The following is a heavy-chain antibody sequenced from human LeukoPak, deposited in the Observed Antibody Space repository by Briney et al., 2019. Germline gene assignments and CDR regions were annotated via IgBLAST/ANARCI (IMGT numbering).Heavy chain of an antibody. CDR1: GGSISSSDW. CDR2: IYHSGST. V-gene: IGHV4-4*02. CDR3: ARDGTLVDTAMATSYYFDY. D-gene: IGHD5-18*01. Sequence: SGTLSLTCAVSGGSISSSDWWSWVRQPPGKGLEWIGEIYHSGSTNYNPSLKSRVTISVDKSKNQFSLELNSVTAADTAVYYCARDGTLVDTAMATSYYFDYWGQGTLVTVSS. J-gene: IGHJ4*02.